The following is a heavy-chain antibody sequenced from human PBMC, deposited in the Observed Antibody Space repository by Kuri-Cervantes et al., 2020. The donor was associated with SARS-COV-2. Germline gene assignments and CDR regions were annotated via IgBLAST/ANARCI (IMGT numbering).Heavy chain of an antibody. J-gene: IGHJ4*02. Sequence: GESLKISCEVSGFLFSASAIHWVGQASGKGLEWVGRVRGKANNYATAYAASVRGRLTISRDDSKNMAYLQMNSLKTEDTAVYYCTTLIDYWGQGTLVTVSS. CDR3: TTLIDY. CDR1: GFLFSASA. V-gene: IGHV3-73*01. CDR2: VRGKANNYAT.